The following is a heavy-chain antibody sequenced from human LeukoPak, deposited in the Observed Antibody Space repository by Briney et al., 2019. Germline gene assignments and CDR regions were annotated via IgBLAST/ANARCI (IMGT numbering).Heavy chain of an antibody. CDR3: ARDGYYDFWSGYYLTLYYYYGMDV. CDR2: IWYDGSNK. J-gene: IGHJ6*02. V-gene: IGHV3-33*01. CDR1: GFKFSDYA. D-gene: IGHD3-3*01. Sequence: GGSLRLSCAASGFKFSDYAMHWVRQAPGKGLEWVAVIWYDGSNKYYADSVKGRFTISRDNSKNTLYLQMNSLRAEDTAVYYCARDGYYDFWSGYYLTLYYYYGMDVWGQGTTVTVSS.